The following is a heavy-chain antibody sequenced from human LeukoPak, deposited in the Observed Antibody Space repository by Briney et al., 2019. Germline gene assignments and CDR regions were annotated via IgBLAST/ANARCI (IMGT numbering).Heavy chain of an antibody. CDR1: GFTFSSSG. CDR2: ISSSSSYI. CDR3: ARDPWTNSDYDGFDY. J-gene: IGHJ4*02. Sequence: GGSLRLSCAASGFTFSSSGMSWVRQAPGRGLEWVSSISSSSSYIYYADTVKGRFTISRDNAKNSQYLQMNSLRAEDTAVYYCARDPWTNSDYDGFDYWGQGTLVTVSS. D-gene: IGHD5-12*01. V-gene: IGHV3-21*01.